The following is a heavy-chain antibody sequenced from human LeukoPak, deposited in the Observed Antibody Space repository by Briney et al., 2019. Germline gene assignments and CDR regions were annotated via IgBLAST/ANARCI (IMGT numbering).Heavy chain of an antibody. Sequence: GGSLRLSCAASGFTVSSNYMSWVRQAPGKGLEWVSVIYSGGSTYYADSVKGRFTISRDNSKNTLYLQMNSLRAEDTAVYYCARDTSIGRYHYDTSGHYPGYYFDYWGQGTLVTVSS. CDR2: IYSGGST. CDR3: ARDTSIGRYHYDTSGHYPGYYFDY. D-gene: IGHD3-22*01. CDR1: GFTVSSNY. J-gene: IGHJ4*02. V-gene: IGHV3-53*01.